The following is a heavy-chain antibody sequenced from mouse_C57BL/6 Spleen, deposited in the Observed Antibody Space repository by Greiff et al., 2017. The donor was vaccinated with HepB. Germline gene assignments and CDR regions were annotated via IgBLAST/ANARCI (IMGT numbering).Heavy chain of an antibody. D-gene: IGHD2-4*01. V-gene: IGHV1-15*01. Sequence: QVQLQQSGAELVRPGASVTLSCKASGYTITDYEMHWVKLTPVHGLEWIGTIDPETGGTAYKQKFKGKSRLTADKSSITAYMERRRLTSSDSAVYYCILYDYDFRYWGQGTTLTVSS. CDR3: ILYDYDFRY. CDR1: GYTITDYE. CDR2: IDPETGGT. J-gene: IGHJ2*01.